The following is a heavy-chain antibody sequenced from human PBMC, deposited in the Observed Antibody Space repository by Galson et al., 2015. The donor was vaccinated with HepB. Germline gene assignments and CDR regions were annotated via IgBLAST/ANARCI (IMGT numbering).Heavy chain of an antibody. CDR2: IYPGDSDT. V-gene: IGHV5-51*01. D-gene: IGHD1-26*01. CDR3: ALQRGSGSYLLPLGATNYYYYGMDV. J-gene: IGHJ6*02. CDR1: GYSFTSYW. Sequence: QSGAEVKKPGESLKISCKGSGYSFTSYWIGWVRQMPGKGLEWMGIIYPGDSDTRYSPSFQGQVTISADKSISTAYLQWSSLKASDTAMYYCALQRGSGSYLLPLGATNYYYYGMDVWGQGTTVSVSS.